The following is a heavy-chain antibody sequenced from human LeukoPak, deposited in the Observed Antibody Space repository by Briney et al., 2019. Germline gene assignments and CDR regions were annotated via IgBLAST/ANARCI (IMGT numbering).Heavy chain of an antibody. D-gene: IGHD1-26*01. CDR2: VYHTGST. CDR1: GYSITSGYY. J-gene: IGHJ4*02. Sequence: SETLSLTCAVSGYSITSGYYWGWIRQPPGKGLEWIGSVYHTGSTYYNPSLRSRVTISVDTSKNQFSLKLSSVTAADTAVYYCARDQWRWNSGSYYKDYWGQGTLVTVSS. V-gene: IGHV4-38-2*02. CDR3: ARDQWRWNSGSYYKDY.